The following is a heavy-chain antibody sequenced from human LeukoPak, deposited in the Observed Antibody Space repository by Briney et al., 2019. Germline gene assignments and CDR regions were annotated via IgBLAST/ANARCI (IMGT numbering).Heavy chain of an antibody. CDR2: VHYSGTT. CDR1: DGSITNHD. Sequence: SETLSLTCTVSDGSITNHDWSWVRQSPGKGLEFIGYVHYSGTTHYNPSLSSRVSISIDTSKKHFSLKLSSVTAADTAVYYCARRTGTVWDWGQGTLVTVSS. D-gene: IGHD3-16*01. CDR3: ARRTGTVWD. V-gene: IGHV4-59*08. J-gene: IGHJ4*02.